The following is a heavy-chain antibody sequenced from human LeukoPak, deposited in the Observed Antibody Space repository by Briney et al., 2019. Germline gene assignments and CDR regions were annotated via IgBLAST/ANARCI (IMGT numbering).Heavy chain of an antibody. J-gene: IGHJ4*02. CDR3: ARRAVAGTGSLDY. Sequence: GGSLRLSCAASGFTFSSYAMSWVRQAPGKGLEWVSSISSSSSYIYYADSVKGRFTISRDNAKNSLYLQMNSLRAEDTAVYYCARRAVAGTGSLDYWGQGTLVTVSS. V-gene: IGHV3-21*01. D-gene: IGHD6-19*01. CDR2: ISSSSSYI. CDR1: GFTFSSYA.